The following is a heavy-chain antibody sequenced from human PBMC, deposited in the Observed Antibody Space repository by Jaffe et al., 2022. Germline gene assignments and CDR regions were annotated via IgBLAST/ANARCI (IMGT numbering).Heavy chain of an antibody. CDR3: ARDPLLRGYSYVDAFDI. J-gene: IGHJ3*02. D-gene: IGHD5-18*01. V-gene: IGHV3-48*03. CDR2: ISSSGSTI. CDR1: GFTFSSYE. Sequence: EVQLVESGGGLVQPGGSLRLSCAASGFTFSSYEMNWVRQAPGKGLEWVSYISSSGSTIYYADSVKGRFTISRDNAKNSLYLQMNSLRAEDTAVYYCARDPLLRGYSYVDAFDIWGQGTMVTVSS.